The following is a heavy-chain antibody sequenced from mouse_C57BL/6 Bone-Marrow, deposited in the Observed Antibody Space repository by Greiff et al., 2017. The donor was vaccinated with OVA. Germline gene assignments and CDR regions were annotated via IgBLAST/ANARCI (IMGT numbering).Heavy chain of an antibody. Sequence: QVQLQQPGAELVIPGASVKLSCKASGYTFTSYWMHWVKQRPGQGLEWIGEIDPSDSYTNYNQKFKGKSTLTVDKSSSTAYMQLSSLTSEDSAVYYCARDWAYAMDYWGQGTSVTVSS. V-gene: IGHV1-69*01. D-gene: IGHD4-1*01. CDR3: ARDWAYAMDY. CDR1: GYTFTSYW. J-gene: IGHJ4*01. CDR2: IDPSDSYT.